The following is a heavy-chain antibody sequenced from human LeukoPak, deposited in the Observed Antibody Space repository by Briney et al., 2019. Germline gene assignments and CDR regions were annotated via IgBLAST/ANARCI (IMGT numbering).Heavy chain of an antibody. CDR1: GGSISSFY. CDR2: LYYGGST. D-gene: IGHD4-17*01. V-gene: IGHV4-59*01. CDR3: ARDSGLRRIDC. Sequence: SETLSLTCAVSGGSISSFYWTWIRQPPGKGLEWIGCLYYGGSTNYNPSLKSRVAMSVDTSKNQFSLKLSSVTAADTAVYFCARDSGLRRIDCWGQGTLVTVSS. J-gene: IGHJ4*02.